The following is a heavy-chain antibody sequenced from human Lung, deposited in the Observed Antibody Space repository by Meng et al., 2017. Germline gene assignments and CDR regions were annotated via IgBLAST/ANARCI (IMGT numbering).Heavy chain of an antibody. V-gene: IGHV6-1*01. CDR3: TGVGHKNWFDS. CDR1: GDRVSSNRAD. Sequence: QIPLHHTSPGLVKPFPIPSLTCAISGDRVSSNRADWNWIRQATSRGLEWLGRTYYRSKWYSDYATSVRSRITINADTSKNQFSLQLNSLTPEDTAVYYCTGVGHKNWFDSWGQGTLVTVSS. J-gene: IGHJ5*01. CDR2: TYYRSKWYS. D-gene: IGHD2-21*01.